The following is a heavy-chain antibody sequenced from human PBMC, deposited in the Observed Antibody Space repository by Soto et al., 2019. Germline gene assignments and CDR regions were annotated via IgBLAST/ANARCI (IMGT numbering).Heavy chain of an antibody. CDR1: GFSFDDYA. J-gene: IGHJ6*02. Sequence: EVQVVESGGGLVQPGRSLRLSCAVSGFSFDDYAMHWVRQAPGKGLEWVSGISWNSGTIGYADSVKGRFTISRDNAKNSLYLQMNSLRAEDTALYYCAKSTGGTANGMGVWGQGTTVTVSS. CDR2: ISWNSGTI. V-gene: IGHV3-9*01. CDR3: AKSTGGTANGMGV. D-gene: IGHD2-8*02.